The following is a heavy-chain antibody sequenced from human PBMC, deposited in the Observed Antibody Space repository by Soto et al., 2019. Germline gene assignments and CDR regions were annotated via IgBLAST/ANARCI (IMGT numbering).Heavy chain of an antibody. CDR1: GFTLNTYG. D-gene: IGHD3-3*01. Sequence: GGSLRLSXAASGFTLNTYGMHWVRQAPGKGLEYVSAISSNGGSTYYADSVKGRFTISRDNSKNTLYLQMSSLRAEDTAVYYCVNNLRPYYDFWSGYYDLDPWGQGTRVTSPQ. CDR2: ISSNGGST. J-gene: IGHJ5*02. CDR3: VNNLRPYYDFWSGYYDLDP. V-gene: IGHV3-64D*06.